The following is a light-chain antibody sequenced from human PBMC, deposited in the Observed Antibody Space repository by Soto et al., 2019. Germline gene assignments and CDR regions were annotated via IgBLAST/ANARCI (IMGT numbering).Light chain of an antibody. V-gene: IGKV1-33*01. J-gene: IGKJ2*01. CDR3: QQYHRVPYT. Sequence: DIQMTQSPSSLSASVGDRVTITCQASQDISNYLNWYQQKPGKAPKLLIHDVFNLEIGVPSRFSGSGSGTDFTFTISSLQPEDVATYYCQQYHRVPYTFGQGTKLEIK. CDR2: DVF. CDR1: QDISNY.